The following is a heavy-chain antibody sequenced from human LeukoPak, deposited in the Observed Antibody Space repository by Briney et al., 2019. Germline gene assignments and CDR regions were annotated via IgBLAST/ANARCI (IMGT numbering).Heavy chain of an antibody. Sequence: PSETLSLTCAVYGGSFSGYYWSWIRQPPGKGLEWIGEINHSGSTNYNPSLKSRVTISVDTSKNQFSLQLNSVTPEDTAVYYCARGPQLVGYYYIDVWGKGTTVTVSS. D-gene: IGHD6-13*01. CDR3: ARGPQLVGYYYIDV. CDR1: GGSFSGYY. CDR2: INHSGST. J-gene: IGHJ6*03. V-gene: IGHV4-34*01.